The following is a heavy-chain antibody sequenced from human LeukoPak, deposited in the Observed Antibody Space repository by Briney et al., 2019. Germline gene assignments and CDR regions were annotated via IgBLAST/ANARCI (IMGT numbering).Heavy chain of an antibody. D-gene: IGHD7-27*01. V-gene: IGHV4-4*07. J-gene: IGHJ5*02. CDR2: VSSSGTT. CDR3: ASAKFTNWGNNWFDP. CDR1: GASISSYF. Sequence: SETLSLTCTVSGASISSYFWHWIRHPAGKGLEWIGRVSSSGTTNYNPSLRSRLTMSVDTSRSRFSLNLNSMTAADTAVYYCASAKFTNWGNNWFDPWGQGTLVTVSS.